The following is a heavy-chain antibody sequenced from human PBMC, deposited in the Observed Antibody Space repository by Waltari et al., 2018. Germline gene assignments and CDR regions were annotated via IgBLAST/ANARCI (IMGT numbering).Heavy chain of an antibody. V-gene: IGHV1-2*02. CDR1: GYRFTDYH. CDR2: INPKNGDT. J-gene: IGHJ4*02. CDR3: ARDPGPIVGAPDY. Sequence: QVQLVQSGTEVKKPGASVKVSCQASGYRFTDYHLHWVRQTPGQGLEWLGLINPKNGDTGYALNFLGRVTMTRDTSINTVFMDLSGLRSDDTAVFYCARDPGPIVGAPDYWGQGTLVTVSS. D-gene: IGHD1-26*01.